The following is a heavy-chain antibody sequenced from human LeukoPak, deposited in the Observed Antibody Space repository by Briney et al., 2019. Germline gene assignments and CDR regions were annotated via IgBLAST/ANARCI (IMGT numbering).Heavy chain of an antibody. D-gene: IGHD6-19*01. V-gene: IGHV1-69*04. Sequence: SVKVSCKASGGTFSSYAISWVRQAPGQGLEWMGRIIPILGIANYAQKFQGRVTITADKSTSTAYMELSSLRSEDTAVYYYARDSTVAGFDYWGQGTLVTVSS. CDR2: IIPILGIA. J-gene: IGHJ4*02. CDR3: ARDSTVAGFDY. CDR1: GGTFSSYA.